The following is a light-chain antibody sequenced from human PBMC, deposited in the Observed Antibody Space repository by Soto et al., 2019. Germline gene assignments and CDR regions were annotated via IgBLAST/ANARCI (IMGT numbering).Light chain of an antibody. V-gene: IGLV1-40*01. CDR2: GNS. Sequence: QSVLTQPPSVSGAPGQRVTISCTGSSSNIGAGYDVQWYQQLPGTAPKLLIYGNSNRPSGVPDRFSGSKSGTSASLASTGLQAEAEADYYCQSCDSSLSGVVFGGGTKLTVL. CDR3: QSCDSSLSGVV. CDR1: SSNIGAGYD. J-gene: IGLJ2*01.